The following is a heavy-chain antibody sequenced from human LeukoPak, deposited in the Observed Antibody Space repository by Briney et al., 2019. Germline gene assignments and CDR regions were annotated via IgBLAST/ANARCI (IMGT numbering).Heavy chain of an antibody. CDR3: VRDKDDRGNYAYFDS. CDR1: GFTFSTHS. Sequence: GGSLRLSCAASGFTFSTHSLNWVRQAPGKGLEWVSCINAGGGFEYYGDSVKGRFTMSRDNAKNSLHLQMDSLTAEDTAVYYCVRDKDDRGNYAYFDSGGDGTLVTVPS. D-gene: IGHD3-22*01. CDR2: INAGGGFE. V-gene: IGHV3-21*01. J-gene: IGHJ4*01.